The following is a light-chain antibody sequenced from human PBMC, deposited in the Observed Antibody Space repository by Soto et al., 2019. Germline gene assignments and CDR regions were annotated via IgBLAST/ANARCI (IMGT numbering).Light chain of an antibody. J-gene: IGLJ1*01. V-gene: IGLV2-11*01. CDR3: CSYAGSYTFYV. Sequence: QSVLTQPRSVSGSPRQSVTISCTGTSSDVGAYDSVPWYQQHPGKAPKLMIYDFTKPPPGVPDRFSCSKSDSTACLTISGLQAEDEADYYCCSYAGSYTFYVFGTGT. CDR1: SSDVGAYDS. CDR2: DFT.